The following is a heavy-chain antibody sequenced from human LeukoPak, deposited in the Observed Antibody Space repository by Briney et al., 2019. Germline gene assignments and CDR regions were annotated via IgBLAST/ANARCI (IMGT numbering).Heavy chain of an antibody. CDR1: GYTFTSYA. CDR2: INTNTGNP. J-gene: IGHJ3*02. CDR3: AREVIRNDEGAFDI. D-gene: IGHD1-1*01. Sequence: ASVKVSCKASGYTFTSYAMNWVRQAPGQGLEWMGWINTNTGNPTYAQGFTGRFVFSLDTSVSTAYLQISSLKAEDTAVYYCAREVIRNDEGAFDIWGQGTMVTVSS. V-gene: IGHV7-4-1*02.